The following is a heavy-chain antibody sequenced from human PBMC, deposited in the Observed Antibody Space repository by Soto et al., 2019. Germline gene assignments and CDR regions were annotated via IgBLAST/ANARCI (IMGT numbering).Heavy chain of an antibody. D-gene: IGHD4-17*01. CDR3: ATDPPGPDYGGKPDYYYYGMDV. V-gene: IGHV1-24*01. Sequence: GGSLRLSCAASGFTFSGSAMHWVRQAPGKGLEWMGGFDPEDGETIYAQKFQGRVTMTEDTSTDTAYMELSSLRSEDTAVYYCATDPPGPDYGGKPDYYYYGMDVWGQGTTVTVSS. CDR2: FDPEDGET. CDR1: GFTFSGSA. J-gene: IGHJ6*02.